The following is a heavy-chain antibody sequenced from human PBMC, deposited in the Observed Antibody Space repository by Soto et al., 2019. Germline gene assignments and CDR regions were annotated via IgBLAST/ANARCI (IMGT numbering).Heavy chain of an antibody. J-gene: IGHJ4*02. V-gene: IGHV4-59*01. Sequence: PSETLSLTCTVSGGSISSYYCSWIRQPPGKGLEWIGYIYYSGSTNYNPSLKSRVTISVDTSKNQFFLTLRSVTAADTAVYYCARDYGDYSFFFDYWGQGALVTVSS. D-gene: IGHD4-17*01. CDR3: ARDYGDYSFFFDY. CDR2: IYYSGST. CDR1: GGSISSYY.